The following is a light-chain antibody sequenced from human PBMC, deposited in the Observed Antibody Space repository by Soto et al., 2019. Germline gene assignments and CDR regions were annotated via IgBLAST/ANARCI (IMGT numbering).Light chain of an antibody. CDR2: DVD. J-gene: IGLJ2*01. CDR3: SSYTTSSTVV. Sequence: QSALTQPASISGSPGQSITISCTGTNSDVGAYNYVSWYQQYPGKAPKLMIYDVDNRPSGVSYRFSGSKSGKTASLTISGLQAEDAADYYRSSYTTSSTVVFGGGTKLTVL. V-gene: IGLV2-14*01. CDR1: NSDVGAYNY.